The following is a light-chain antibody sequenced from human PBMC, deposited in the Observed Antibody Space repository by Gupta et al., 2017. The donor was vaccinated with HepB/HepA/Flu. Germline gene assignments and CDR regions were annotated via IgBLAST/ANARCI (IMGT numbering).Light chain of an antibody. CDR3: CTFAGSDNFVI. CDR1: STDVGRYNL. V-gene: IGLV2-23*02. Sequence: ALTQPASVSESPGQPITISCTGTSTDVGRYNLVSWYQQFPGKAPKLMIYEVNRRPSGVSNRFSGSKSGNTASLTFSGLQAEDEAEYYCCTFAGSDNFVIFGGGTKLSVL. CDR2: EVN. J-gene: IGLJ2*01.